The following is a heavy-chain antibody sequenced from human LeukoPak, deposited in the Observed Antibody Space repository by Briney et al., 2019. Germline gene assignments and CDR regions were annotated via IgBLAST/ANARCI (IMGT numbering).Heavy chain of an antibody. Sequence: KVGASLKISCKASGYSFTNYWIGWVRQLPGKGLEWMRIIFPGDSDTTYSPSFQGQVTISADKSINTAYLQWSRLKASDTAMYYCASSQSQTRFDYWGQGTLVTVSS. CDR2: IFPGDSDT. J-gene: IGHJ4*02. D-gene: IGHD1/OR15-1a*01. CDR3: ASSQSQTRFDY. CDR1: GYSFTNYW. V-gene: IGHV5-51*01.